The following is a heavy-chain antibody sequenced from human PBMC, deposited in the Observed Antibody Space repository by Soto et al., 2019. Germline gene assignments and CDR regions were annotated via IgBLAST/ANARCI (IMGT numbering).Heavy chain of an antibody. CDR3: ARFIVPTLNWFDP. CDR1: GYTFTNYG. D-gene: IGHD5-12*01. V-gene: IGHV1-18*03. CDR2: IRTFNDNT. Sequence: QVQLVQSGAEVKKPGASVKVSCKASGYTFTNYGITWVRQAPGQGLEWMGWIRTFNDNTTYAQRFQGRVTMTTDTSTTTAYMEIRSLRSDDMAVDYCARFIVPTLNWFDPWGQGTLVTVSS. J-gene: IGHJ5*02.